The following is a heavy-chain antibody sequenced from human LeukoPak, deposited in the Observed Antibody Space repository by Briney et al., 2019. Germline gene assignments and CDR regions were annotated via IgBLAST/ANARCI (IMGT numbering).Heavy chain of an antibody. Sequence: SETLSLTCTVSGGSIRSYYWSWIRQPPGKGLEWIGEINHSGSTNYNPSLKSRVTISVDTSKNQFSLKLSSVTAADTAVYYCARGPGGYSYGYYFDYWGQGTLVTVSS. V-gene: IGHV4-34*01. CDR3: ARGPGGYSYGYYFDY. CDR1: GGSIRSYY. D-gene: IGHD5-18*01. J-gene: IGHJ4*02. CDR2: INHSGST.